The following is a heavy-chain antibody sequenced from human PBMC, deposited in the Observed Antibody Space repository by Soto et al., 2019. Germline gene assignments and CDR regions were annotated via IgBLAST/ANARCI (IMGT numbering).Heavy chain of an antibody. Sequence: EVQLVESGGGLVQPGGSLRLSCAASEFIFKNYAMSWVRQAPGKGLEWVSTISANGIITNYADSVRGRFTVSRDNSENTLYLQMKSLGAEDAAVYYCANPSSGWYVFDSWGQGSLVNVSS. J-gene: IGHJ4*02. V-gene: IGHV3-23*04. CDR3: ANPSSGWYVFDS. CDR1: EFIFKNYA. D-gene: IGHD6-19*01. CDR2: ISANGIIT.